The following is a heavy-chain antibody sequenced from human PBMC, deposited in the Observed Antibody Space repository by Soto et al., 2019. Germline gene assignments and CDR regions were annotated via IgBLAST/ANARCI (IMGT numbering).Heavy chain of an antibody. J-gene: IGHJ6*02. CDR3: ARDQVRGIATGYYYYGMDV. CDR1: GFTFSSYS. D-gene: IGHD6-13*01. CDR2: ISSSSSTI. V-gene: IGHV3-48*02. Sequence: GGSLRLSCAASGFTFSSYSMNWVRQAPGKGLEWVSYISSSSSTIYYADSVKGRSTISRDNAKNSLYLQMNSLRDEDTAVYYCARDQVRGIATGYYYYGMDVWGQGTTVTV.